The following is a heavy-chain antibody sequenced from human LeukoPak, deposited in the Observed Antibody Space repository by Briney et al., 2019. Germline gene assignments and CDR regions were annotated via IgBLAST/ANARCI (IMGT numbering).Heavy chain of an antibody. CDR3: ARDGVLLWFGDNDAFDI. V-gene: IGHV4-39*02. Sequence: SETLSLTCTVSGGSISGSSYYWDWIRQPPGKGLEWIGSNYYTGSTYYNPSLKSRVTVSVDTSKNQFSLKLSSVTAADTAVYYCARDGVLLWFGDNDAFDIWGQGTMVTVSS. CDR2: NYYTGST. D-gene: IGHD3-10*01. CDR1: GGSISGSSYY. J-gene: IGHJ3*02.